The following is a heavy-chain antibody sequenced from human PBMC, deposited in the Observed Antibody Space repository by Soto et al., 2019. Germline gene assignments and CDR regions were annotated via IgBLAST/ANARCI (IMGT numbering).Heavy chain of an antibody. J-gene: IGHJ6*02. CDR3: AREARPDVLRDLLIRQRAKIWGGDPSRGTGHYSYGMDV. CDR2: IVPIFGIP. CDR1: GGTFSTTA. Sequence: QVQLLQSGAEVKKPGSSVKVSCKASGGTFSTTAITWVRQAPGQGLEWMGGIVPIFGIPNYAQKFQGRLAITADKSTNTAYMELISLRSEDTAVYYCAREARPDVLRDLLIRQRAKIWGGDPSRGTGHYSYGMDVWGQGTTVTVSS. V-gene: IGHV1-69*17. D-gene: IGHD2-21*02.